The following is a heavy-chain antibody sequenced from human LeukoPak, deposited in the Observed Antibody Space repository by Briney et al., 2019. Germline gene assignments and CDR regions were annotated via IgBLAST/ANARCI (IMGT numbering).Heavy chain of an antibody. CDR3: ARGNYDGSGFFDY. D-gene: IGHD3-10*01. V-gene: IGHV3-33*08. CDR1: GFTFSSYG. J-gene: IGHJ4*02. Sequence: PGGSLRLSCAASGFTFSSYGIHWVRQAPGKGLEWVAVIWYDGSNKYYADSVKGRFTISRDNSKNTLYLQMNSLRAEDTAVYYCARGNYDGSGFFDYWGQGTLVTVSS. CDR2: IWYDGSNK.